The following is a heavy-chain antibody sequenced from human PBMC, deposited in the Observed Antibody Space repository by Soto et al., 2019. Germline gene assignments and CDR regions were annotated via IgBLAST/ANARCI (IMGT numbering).Heavy chain of an antibody. CDR2: IYPGDSDT. CDR1: GYSFTSYW. V-gene: IGHV5-51*01. CDR3: ARLMGQQLPTGGAFDI. D-gene: IGHD6-13*01. Sequence: GESLKISCKGSGYSFTSYWIGWVRQMPGKGLEWMGIIYPGDSDTRYSPSFQGQVTISADKSISTAYLQWSSLKASDTAMYSCARLMGQQLPTGGAFDIWGQGTMFTVSS. J-gene: IGHJ3*02.